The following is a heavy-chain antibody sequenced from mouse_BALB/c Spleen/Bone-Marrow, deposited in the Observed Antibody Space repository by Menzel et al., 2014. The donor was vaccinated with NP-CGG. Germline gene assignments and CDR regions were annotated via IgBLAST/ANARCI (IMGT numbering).Heavy chain of an antibody. CDR3: ARSRGEGY. CDR1: GYSFTSYW. Sequence: QVQLQQSGAELVRPGASVKLSCKASGYSFTSYWMNWVKQRPGQGLEWIGMIHPSGSETRLNQNFKDKATLAVDKSSSTAYMQLSSPTSEDSAVYYCARSRGEGYWGQGTLVTVSA. CDR2: IHPSGSET. V-gene: IGHV1-61*01. J-gene: IGHJ3*01.